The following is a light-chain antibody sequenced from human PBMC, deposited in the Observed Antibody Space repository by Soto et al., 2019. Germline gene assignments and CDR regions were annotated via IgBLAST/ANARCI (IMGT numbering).Light chain of an antibody. CDR1: RSVSSD. CDR3: QQYGSSGT. CDR2: GAS. J-gene: IGKJ1*01. V-gene: IGKV3-20*01. Sequence: EIVLTQSPATLSVSPGERATLSCRASRSVSSDLAWYHQKPGQAPILLIYGASNRATGIPDMFSGSGSGTDFTLTISRLEPEDFAVYYCQQYGSSGTFGQGTKVDI.